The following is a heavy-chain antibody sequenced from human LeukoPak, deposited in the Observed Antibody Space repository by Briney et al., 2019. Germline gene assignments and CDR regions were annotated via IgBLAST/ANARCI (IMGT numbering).Heavy chain of an antibody. CDR3: AKPDTETDIVVVVAAPPPFDY. CDR2: ISYDGSNK. V-gene: IGHV3-30-3*02. J-gene: IGHJ4*02. D-gene: IGHD2-15*01. Sequence: GASLRLSCAASGFTFSSYAMHWVRQAPGKGLEWVAVISYDGSNKYYADSVKGRFTISRDNSKNTLYLQMNSPRAEDTAVYYCAKPDTETDIVVVVAAPPPFDYWGQGTLVTVSS. CDR1: GFTFSSYA.